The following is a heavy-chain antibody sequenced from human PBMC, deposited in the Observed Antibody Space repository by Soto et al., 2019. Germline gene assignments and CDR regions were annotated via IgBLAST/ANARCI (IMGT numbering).Heavy chain of an antibody. V-gene: IGHV4-59*12. CDR1: GVSFSSYY. CDR3: ASGGDYTWHT. Sequence: PSETLSLTCTVSGVSFSSYYWSWIRQPPGKGLEWIGYIHYSGSTSYNPSLKSRVAISVDTSKNQFSLKLTSVTAADTAVYYCASGGDYTWHTWGQGTLVTVSS. CDR2: IHYSGST. D-gene: IGHD4-17*01. J-gene: IGHJ5*02.